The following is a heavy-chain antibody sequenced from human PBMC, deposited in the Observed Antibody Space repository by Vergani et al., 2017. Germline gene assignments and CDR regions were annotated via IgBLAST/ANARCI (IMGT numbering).Heavy chain of an antibody. CDR3: ARGGEGSYSSSWYQTNYFDY. CDR2: IIPIFGTA. J-gene: IGHJ4*02. D-gene: IGHD6-13*01. V-gene: IGHV1-69*12. Sequence: QVQLVQSGAEVKKPGSSVKVSCKASGGTFSSYAISWVRQAPGQGLEWMGGIIPIFGTANYAQKFQGRVTITADESTSTAYMELSSLRYEDTAVYYCARGGEGSYSSSWYQTNYFDYWGQGTLVTVSS. CDR1: GGTFSSYA.